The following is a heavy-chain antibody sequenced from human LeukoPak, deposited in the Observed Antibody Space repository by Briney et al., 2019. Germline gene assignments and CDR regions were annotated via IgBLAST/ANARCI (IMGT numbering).Heavy chain of an antibody. CDR3: ARVGDSSSWFFDY. CDR1: GGSISSSSYY. J-gene: IGHJ4*02. D-gene: IGHD6-13*01. V-gene: IGHV4-39*07. Sequence: SETLSLTCTVSGGSISSSSYYWGWIRQPPGKGLEWIGSIYYSGSTYYNPPLKSRVTISVDTSKNQFSLKLSSVTAADTAVYYCARVGDSSSWFFDYWGQGTLVTVSS. CDR2: IYYSGST.